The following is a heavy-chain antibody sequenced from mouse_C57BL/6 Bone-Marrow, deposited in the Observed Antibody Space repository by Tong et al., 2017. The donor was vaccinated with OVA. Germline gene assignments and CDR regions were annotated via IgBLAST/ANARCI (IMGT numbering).Heavy chain of an antibody. CDR1: GYTFTTYP. D-gene: IGHD2-1*01. Sequence: VQLQESGAELVKPGASVKMSCKASGYTFTTYPIEWMKQNHGKSLEWIGNFHPYNDDTKYNEKFKGKATLTVEKSSSTVYLELSRLTSDDSAVYYCANQIYYGNSVRVWFAYWGQGTLITVSA. CDR2: FHPYNDDT. CDR3: ANQIYYGNSVRVWFAY. J-gene: IGHJ3*01. V-gene: IGHV1-47*01.